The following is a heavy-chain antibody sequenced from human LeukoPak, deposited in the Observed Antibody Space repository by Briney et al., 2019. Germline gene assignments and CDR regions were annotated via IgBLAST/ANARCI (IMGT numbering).Heavy chain of an antibody. CDR1: GGSFSGYY. CDR3: ARGTLYCTNGVCSYYFDY. Sequence: SETLSLTCAVYGGSFSGYYWSWIRQPPGKGLEWIGEINHSGSTDYNPSLKSRVTISVDTSKNQFSLKLSSVTAADTAVYYCARGTLYCTNGVCSYYFDYWGQGTLVTVSS. D-gene: IGHD2-8*01. CDR2: INHSGST. J-gene: IGHJ4*02. V-gene: IGHV4-34*01.